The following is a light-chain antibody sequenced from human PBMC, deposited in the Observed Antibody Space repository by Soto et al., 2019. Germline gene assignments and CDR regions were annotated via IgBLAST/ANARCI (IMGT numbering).Light chain of an antibody. J-gene: IGLJ1*01. CDR2: DNS. Sequence: QFVLTQPPSVSGAPGQRVTISCTGSSSNIGAGYDLHWYQQLPGTAPKLLIYDNSNRPSGVPDRFSGSKSGTSASLAITGLQAEDEADYYCQSYDSSLSAYVFGTGTKVTVL. CDR3: QSYDSSLSAYV. CDR1: SSNIGAGYD. V-gene: IGLV1-40*01.